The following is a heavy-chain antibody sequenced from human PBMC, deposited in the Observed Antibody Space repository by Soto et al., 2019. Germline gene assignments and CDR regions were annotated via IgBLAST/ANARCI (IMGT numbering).Heavy chain of an antibody. CDR2: ISAYNGNT. J-gene: IGHJ4*02. D-gene: IGHD2-8*01. V-gene: IGHV1-18*01. CDR3: ARANTKADY. CDR1: GYTFASYG. Sequence: ASVNVSCKTSGYTFASYGITWVRQAPGQGLEWMGWISAYNGNTNYAQNLQGRVTMTTDTSTSTAYMELRSLRSDDTAVYFCARANTKADYWGQGTLVTVSS.